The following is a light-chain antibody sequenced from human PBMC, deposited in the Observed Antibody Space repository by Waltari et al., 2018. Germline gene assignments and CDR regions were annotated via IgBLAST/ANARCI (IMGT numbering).Light chain of an antibody. Sequence: DIQMTQSPSSVSASVGASVSITCRASQGVSNWLAWYQQKPGKAPKLLIYAASSLQSGVPSRFSGSGSGTDFTLTISSLQPEDFATYYCQQANSFPITFGQGTRLEIK. V-gene: IGKV1-12*01. J-gene: IGKJ5*01. CDR1: QGVSNW. CDR3: QQANSFPIT. CDR2: AAS.